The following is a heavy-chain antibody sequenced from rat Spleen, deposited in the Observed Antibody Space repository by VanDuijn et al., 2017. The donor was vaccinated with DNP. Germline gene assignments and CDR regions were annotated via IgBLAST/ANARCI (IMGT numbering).Heavy chain of an antibody. CDR1: GYTFTTYY. V-gene: IGHV1-43*01. D-gene: IGHD4-3*01. CDR2: IYTGSGGT. Sequence: QVQLQQSGAGVAKPGSSVKISCKASGYTFTTYYIGWIKQTTGQGLEYIGYIYTGSGGTNYNEKFRGKATLTVDKSSSTAFMQLSSLTPDDSAVYYCARSWVGVRGIWFAYWGQGTLVTVSS. J-gene: IGHJ3*01. CDR3: ARSWVGVRGIWFAY.